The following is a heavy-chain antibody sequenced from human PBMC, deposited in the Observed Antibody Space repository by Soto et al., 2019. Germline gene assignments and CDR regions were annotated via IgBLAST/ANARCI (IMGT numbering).Heavy chain of an antibody. CDR2: ISGSGGST. CDR3: AKDLLPGPPYYYYGMDV. V-gene: IGHV3-23*01. CDR1: GFTFSSYA. Sequence: GGSLRLSCAASGFTFSSYAMSWVRQAPGKGLEWVSAISGSGGSTYYADSVKGRFTISRDNSKNTLYLQMNSLRAEDTAVYYCAKDLLPGPPYYYYGMDVWGQGTTVTVSS. D-gene: IGHD1-26*01. J-gene: IGHJ6*02.